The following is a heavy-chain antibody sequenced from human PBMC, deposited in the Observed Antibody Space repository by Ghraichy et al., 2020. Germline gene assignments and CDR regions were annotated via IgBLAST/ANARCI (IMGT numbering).Heavy chain of an antibody. Sequence: SETLSLTCAVYGGSFSGYYWSWIRQPPGKGLEWIGEINHSGSTNYNPSLKSRVTISVDTSKNQFSLKLSSVTAADTAVYYCARGFRGIWGSYRSAMYYFDYWGQGTLVTVSS. CDR2: INHSGST. J-gene: IGHJ4*02. CDR3: ARGFRGIWGSYRSAMYYFDY. V-gene: IGHV4-34*01. CDR1: GGSFSGYY. D-gene: IGHD3-16*02.